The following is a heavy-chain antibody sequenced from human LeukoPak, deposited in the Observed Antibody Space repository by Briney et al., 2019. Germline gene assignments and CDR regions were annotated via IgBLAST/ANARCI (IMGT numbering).Heavy chain of an antibody. V-gene: IGHV4-38-2*01. Sequence: SETLSLTCAVSGYSISSGYYWAWIRQSPGKGLEWIGSIHHSGITYYNPSLKSRLTISIDTSKNQFALKLSSVTAADTAVYYCASDVALNWYFFWGQGTLVAVSS. D-gene: IGHD3-16*01. CDR3: ASDVALNWYFF. CDR2: IHHSGIT. CDR1: GYSISSGYY. J-gene: IGHJ5*01.